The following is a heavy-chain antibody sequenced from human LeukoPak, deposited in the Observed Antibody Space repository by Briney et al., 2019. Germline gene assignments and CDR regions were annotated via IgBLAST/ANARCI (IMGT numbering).Heavy chain of an antibody. J-gene: IGHJ6*02. CDR2: IYYSGST. D-gene: IGHD3-10*01. CDR1: GGFISSYY. CDR3: ARVGRGYGSGSYGYYYGMDV. Sequence: SETLSLTCTVSGGFISSYYWSWIRQPPRKGLEWIGCIYYSGSTNYNPSLKSRVTISVDTSKNQFSLKLSSVTAADTAVYYCARVGRGYGSGSYGYYYGMDVWGQGTTVTVSS. V-gene: IGHV4-59*01.